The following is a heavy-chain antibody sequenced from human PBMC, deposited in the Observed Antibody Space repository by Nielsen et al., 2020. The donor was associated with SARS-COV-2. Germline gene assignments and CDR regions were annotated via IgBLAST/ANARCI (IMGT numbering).Heavy chain of an antibody. Sequence: GESLKISCAASGFTFSSYDMHWVRQATGKGLEWVSAIGTAGDTYYPGSVKGRFTISRDNAKNSLYLQMNSLRAEDTAVYYYAREYGSGSNYYYYGMDVWGQGTTVTVSS. D-gene: IGHD3-10*01. V-gene: IGHV3-13*01. CDR3: AREYGSGSNYYYYGMDV. CDR2: IGTAGDT. CDR1: GFTFSSYD. J-gene: IGHJ6*02.